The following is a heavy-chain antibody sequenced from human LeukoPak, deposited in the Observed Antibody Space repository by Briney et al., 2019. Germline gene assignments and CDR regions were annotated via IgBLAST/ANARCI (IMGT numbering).Heavy chain of an antibody. J-gene: IGHJ2*01. V-gene: IGHV3-53*01. CDR1: GFSVSTKY. D-gene: IGHD3-10*01. Sequence: TGGSLRLSRAASGFSVSTKYMNWVRQAPGKGLEWVSILYSGSDTYYANPVKGRFTISRDSSKNILFLQMNDLRAQDTAVYYCARVGDHFHWYLDLWGRGTLVTVSS. CDR2: LYSGSDT. CDR3: ARVGDHFHWYLDL.